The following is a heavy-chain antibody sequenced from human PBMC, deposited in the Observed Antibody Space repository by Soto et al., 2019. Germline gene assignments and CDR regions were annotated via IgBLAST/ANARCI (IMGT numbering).Heavy chain of an antibody. CDR3: ARGGITYYDILTGYLTFDY. CDR1: GYTFTSYG. Sequence: ASVKVSCKASGYTFTSYGISWVRQAPGQGLEWMGWISAYNGNTNYAQKLQGRVTMTTDTSTSTAYMELRSLRSDDTAVYYCARGGITYYDILTGYLTFDYWGQGTLVTVSS. CDR2: ISAYNGNT. J-gene: IGHJ4*02. V-gene: IGHV1-18*04. D-gene: IGHD3-9*01.